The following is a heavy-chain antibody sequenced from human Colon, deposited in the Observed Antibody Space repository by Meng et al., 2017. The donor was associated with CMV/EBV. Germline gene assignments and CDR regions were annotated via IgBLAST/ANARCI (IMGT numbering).Heavy chain of an antibody. J-gene: IGHJ4*02. CDR3: MRDLLPIRLIPAAQDY. CDR1: GFPFNSHS. CDR2: ISSSGKDE. D-gene: IGHD2-2*01. V-gene: IGHV3-21*05. Sequence: GESLKISCEGSGFPFNSHSMNWVRQAPGKGLEWISYISSSGKDEYYADSVKGRFTISRDNAKNSVSLQMNALKVEHTAVYYCMRDLLPIRLIPAAQDYWGQGTLVTVSS.